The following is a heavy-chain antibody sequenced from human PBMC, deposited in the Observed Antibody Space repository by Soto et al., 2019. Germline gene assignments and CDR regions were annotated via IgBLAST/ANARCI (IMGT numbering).Heavy chain of an antibody. D-gene: IGHD3-3*01. CDR2: MNPNSGNT. CDR1: GYTFTSYD. CDR3: ATARTIFGVVIKTPYYYYMDV. Sequence: ASVKVSCKASGYTFTSYDMKWVRQATGQGLEWMGWMNPNSGNTGYAQKFQGRVTMTRNTSISTAYMELSSLRSEDTAVYYCATARTIFGVVIKTPYYYYMDVWGKGTTVTVSS. J-gene: IGHJ6*03. V-gene: IGHV1-8*01.